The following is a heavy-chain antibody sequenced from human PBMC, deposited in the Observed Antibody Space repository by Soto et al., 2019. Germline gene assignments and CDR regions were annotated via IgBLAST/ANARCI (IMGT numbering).Heavy chain of an antibody. CDR2: ISSTSSYI. CDR3: ARGPDIVATKGFFDY. Sequence: GGSLRLSCAASGFIFNSYSMNWVRQAPGKGLAWVSSISSTSSYIYYAESVKGRFTISRDNTKNSLYLQMSSLRAEDTAVYYCARGPDIVATKGFFDYWGQGSLVTVSS. J-gene: IGHJ4*02. CDR1: GFIFNSYS. V-gene: IGHV3-21*01. D-gene: IGHD5-12*01.